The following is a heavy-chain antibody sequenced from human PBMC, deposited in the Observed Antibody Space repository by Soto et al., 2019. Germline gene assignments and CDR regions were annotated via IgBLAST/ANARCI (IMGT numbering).Heavy chain of an antibody. V-gene: IGHV4-38-2*02. Sequence: SDPRSLNCTLSGYSIRSGPSWRWIRQRPGKGPEWLASIYHVGTTFYYPSLKSRVTVSVDKSNNQFSLKLRSVTAADTAVYYCAKAHVMVVAGSNFDYWGHGTLVTVSS. CDR2: IYHVGTT. CDR3: AKAHVMVVAGSNFDY. CDR1: GYSIRSGPS. J-gene: IGHJ4*01. D-gene: IGHD6-19*01.